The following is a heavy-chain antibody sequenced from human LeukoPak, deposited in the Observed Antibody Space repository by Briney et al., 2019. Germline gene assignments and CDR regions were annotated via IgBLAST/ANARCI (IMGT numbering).Heavy chain of an antibody. CDR1: GFTFSRHA. CDR2: LSGSGGDT. D-gene: IGHD2-2*01. J-gene: IGHJ4*02. Sequence: GGSLRLSCAASGFTFSRHAMSWVRQAPGKGLEWVSSLSGSGGDTYYAESVKGRFTISRDNSKNTVYLQMNSLRAEDTAVYYCVKEPCGTRYFDYWGQGTLVTVSS. V-gene: IGHV3-23*01. CDR3: VKEPCGTRYFDY.